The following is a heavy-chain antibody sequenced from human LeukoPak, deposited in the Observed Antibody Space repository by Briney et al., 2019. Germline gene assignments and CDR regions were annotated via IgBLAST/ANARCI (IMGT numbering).Heavy chain of an antibody. J-gene: IGHJ4*02. CDR1: GYTFISYY. D-gene: IGHD7-27*01. Sequence: ASVKVSCKASGYTFISYYMHWVRQAPGQGLEWMGIINPSSGSTTYAQKFQGRVTMTSDSSISTAYMELSSLRSEDTAIYYCVRTPPNWGFDYWGQGTLVTVSS. CDR2: INPSSGST. CDR3: VRTPPNWGFDY. V-gene: IGHV1-46*01.